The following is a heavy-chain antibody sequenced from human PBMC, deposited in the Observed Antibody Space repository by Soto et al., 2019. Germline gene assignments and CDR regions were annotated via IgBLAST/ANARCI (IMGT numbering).Heavy chain of an antibody. V-gene: IGHV4-39*01. J-gene: IGHJ3*02. CDR1: GGSISSSSYY. CDR3: ARRITMIVVVTLYDAFDI. Sequence: SETLSLTCTVSGGSISSSSYYWGWIRQPSGKGLEWIGSIYYSGSTYYNPSLKSRVTISVDTSKNQFSLRLSSVTAADTAVYYCARRITMIVVVTLYDAFDIWGQGTMV. CDR2: IYYSGST. D-gene: IGHD3-22*01.